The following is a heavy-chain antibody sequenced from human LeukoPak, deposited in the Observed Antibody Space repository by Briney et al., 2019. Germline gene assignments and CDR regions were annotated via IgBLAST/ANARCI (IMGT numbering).Heavy chain of an antibody. CDR3: ARDDYDSSGSYFDY. Sequence: GASVKVSCKASGYTFTSYGISWVRQAPGQGLEWMGWMSAYNGNTNYAQRLQGRVTMTTDTSTSTAYMELRSLRCDDTAVYYCARDDYDSSGSYFDYWGQGTLVTVPS. V-gene: IGHV1-18*01. D-gene: IGHD3-22*01. CDR1: GYTFTSYG. CDR2: MSAYNGNT. J-gene: IGHJ4*02.